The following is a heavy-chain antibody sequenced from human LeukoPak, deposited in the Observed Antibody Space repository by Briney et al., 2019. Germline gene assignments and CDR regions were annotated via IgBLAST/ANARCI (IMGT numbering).Heavy chain of an antibody. J-gene: IGHJ3*02. D-gene: IGHD6-19*01. Sequence: VASVKVSCKASGGTFSSYAISWVRQAPGQGLEWMGGIIPIFGTANYAQKFQGRVTITADESTSTAYMELSSLRSEDTAVYYCARDSSGSWADAFDIWGQGTMVTVSS. V-gene: IGHV1-69*13. CDR1: GGTFSSYA. CDR2: IIPIFGTA. CDR3: ARDSSGSWADAFDI.